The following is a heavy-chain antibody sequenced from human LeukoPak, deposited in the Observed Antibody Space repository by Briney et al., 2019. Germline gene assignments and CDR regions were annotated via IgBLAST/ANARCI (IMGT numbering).Heavy chain of an antibody. J-gene: IGHJ4*02. Sequence: ASVKVSCKSSGYTFTGYYIHCVRQAPGQGLEWMGGIIPIFGTANYAQKFQGRVTITADESTSTAYMELSSLRSEDTAVYYCARYLHYGSGDYYFDYWGQGTLVTVSS. CDR3: ARYLHYGSGDYYFDY. V-gene: IGHV1-69*13. CDR2: IIPIFGTA. CDR1: GYTFTGYY. D-gene: IGHD3-10*01.